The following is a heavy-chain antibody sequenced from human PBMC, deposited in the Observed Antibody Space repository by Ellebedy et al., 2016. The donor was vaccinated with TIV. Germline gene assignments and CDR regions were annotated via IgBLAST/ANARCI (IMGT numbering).Heavy chain of an antibody. V-gene: IGHV3-23*01. CDR3: ATPASAVAGDRFDS. J-gene: IGHJ5*01. D-gene: IGHD6-19*01. Sequence: GESLKISCAASGFTFSRDAMTWVRQAPGKGLEWISAISGSGGSTYYADSVKGRFTISRDNSKNTLYLQMNSLGAEDPAVYYGATPASAVAGDRFDSWGQGTLVTVSS. CDR1: GFTFSRDA. CDR2: ISGSGGST.